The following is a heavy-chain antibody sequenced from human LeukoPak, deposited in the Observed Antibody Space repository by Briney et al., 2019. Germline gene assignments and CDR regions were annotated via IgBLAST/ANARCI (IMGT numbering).Heavy chain of an antibody. CDR2: ISPTGST. CDR1: SRSLSPHY. D-gene: IGHD5-24*01. Sequence: PPETLSLTCTLSSRSLSPHYWSWIRHPAGKGMDWIGRISPTGSTNYNPSLNSRVTMSVDSSKNQVSLTLNSVTAAETAVYYCARGVEMATQFDFWGQETLDSV. J-gene: IGHJ4*02. CDR3: ARGVEMATQFDF. V-gene: IGHV4-4*07.